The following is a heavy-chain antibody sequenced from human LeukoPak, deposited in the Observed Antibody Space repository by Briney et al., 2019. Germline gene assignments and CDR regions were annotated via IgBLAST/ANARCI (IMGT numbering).Heavy chain of an antibody. CDR1: DYTFTNFG. CDR2: ISGYNGNT. CDR3: ARVSKWLEKDWFDP. J-gene: IGHJ5*02. D-gene: IGHD5-24*01. V-gene: IGHV1-18*01. Sequence: VASVKVSCKASDYTFTNFGISWVRQAPGQGLEWMGWISGYNGNTKYAQEFQGRVTMTTDTSTSTAFMELRSLRSDDTAVYYRARVSKWLEKDWFDPWGQGTQVTVSS.